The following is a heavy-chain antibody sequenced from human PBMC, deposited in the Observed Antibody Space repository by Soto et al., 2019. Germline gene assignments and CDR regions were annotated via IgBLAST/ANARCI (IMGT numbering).Heavy chain of an antibody. J-gene: IGHJ4*02. CDR1: GFSLNNFA. CDR2: MSSSGDMT. V-gene: IGHV3-23*01. Sequence: EVQLLESGGDLVQPGGSLRLSCAASGFSLNNFAMTWVRQAPGKGLEWISGMSSSGDMTSYADSVEGRFIISRDNSKNILYVEMNSLRVEDTVLYYCARDWASTSCSVWRHWGQGTLVTVAS. CDR3: ARDWASTSCSVWRH. D-gene: IGHD2-2*01.